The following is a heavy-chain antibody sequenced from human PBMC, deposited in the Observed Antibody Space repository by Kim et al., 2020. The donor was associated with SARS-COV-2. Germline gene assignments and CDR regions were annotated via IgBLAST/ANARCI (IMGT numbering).Heavy chain of an antibody. CDR2: IYPGDSDT. CDR3: ARSPRVDFWSGYYLLDY. Sequence: GASLKISCKGSGYSFTSYWIGWVRQMPGKGLELMGIIYPGDSDTRYSPSFQGQVTISADKSISTAYLQWSSLKASDTAMYYCARSPRVDFWSGYYLLDYWGQGTLVTVSS. J-gene: IGHJ4*02. D-gene: IGHD3-3*01. CDR1: GYSFTSYW. V-gene: IGHV5-51*01.